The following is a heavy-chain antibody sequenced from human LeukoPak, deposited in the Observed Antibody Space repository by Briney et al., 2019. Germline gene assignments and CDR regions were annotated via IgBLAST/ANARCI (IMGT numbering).Heavy chain of an antibody. D-gene: IGHD3-3*01. CDR1: GGSISSYY. J-gene: IGHJ5*02. V-gene: IGHV4-4*07. Sequence: PSETLSLTXTVSGGSISSYYWSWIRQPAGKGLEWIGRISTSGSTNYNPSLKSRVTMSLDTSKNQFSLKLSSVTAADTAVYYCARVYDFWSGFNWFDPWGQGTLVTVSS. CDR3: ARVYDFWSGFNWFDP. CDR2: ISTSGST.